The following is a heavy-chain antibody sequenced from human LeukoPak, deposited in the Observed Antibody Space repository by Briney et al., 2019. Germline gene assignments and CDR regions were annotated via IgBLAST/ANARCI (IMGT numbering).Heavy chain of an antibody. Sequence: ETLSLTCTLSGGSLSSYYLGWIRQPPGEGLEWIGHIYYSGSTNYNPSLKSRVTISVYKSKNQLSLKVGSETSADTAVYYCAREGYSGSAGSDFDYWGQGTLVTVSS. CDR1: GGSLSSYY. CDR3: AREGYSGSAGSDFDY. D-gene: IGHD1-26*01. CDR2: IYYSGST. V-gene: IGHV4-59*01. J-gene: IGHJ4*02.